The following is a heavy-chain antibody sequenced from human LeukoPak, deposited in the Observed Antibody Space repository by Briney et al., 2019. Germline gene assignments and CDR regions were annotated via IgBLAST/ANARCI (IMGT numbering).Heavy chain of an antibody. D-gene: IGHD3-10*01. CDR2: IFYSGST. V-gene: IGHV4-39*07. CDR3: ARSKWFGELLL. Sequence: SETLSLTCTVSSGSISTSNYYWGWVRQPPGKALEWIGNIFYSGSTYYSPSLKSRVTISLDTSRNQFSLKLSSVTAADTAVYYCARSKWFGELLLWGQGTLVTVSS. CDR1: SGSISTSNYY. J-gene: IGHJ4*02.